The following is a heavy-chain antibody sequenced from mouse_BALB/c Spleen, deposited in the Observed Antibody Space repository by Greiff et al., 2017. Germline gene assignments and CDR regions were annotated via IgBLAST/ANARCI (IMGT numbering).Heavy chain of an antibody. CDR2: ISSGGSYT. J-gene: IGHJ1*01. D-gene: IGHD4-1*01. CDR3: ARQGALTGDWYFDV. V-gene: IGHV5-6*01. CDR1: GFTFSSYG. Sequence: EVHLVESGGDLVKPGGSLKLSCAASGFTFSSYGMSWVRQTPDKRLEWVATISSGGSYTYYPDSVKGRFTISRDNAKNTLYLQMSSLKSEDTAMYYCARQGALTGDWYFDVWGAGTTVTVSS.